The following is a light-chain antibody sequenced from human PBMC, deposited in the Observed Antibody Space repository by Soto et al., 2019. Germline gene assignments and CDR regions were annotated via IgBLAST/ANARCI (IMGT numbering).Light chain of an antibody. CDR3: QQANTFPWT. V-gene: IGKV1-12*01. CDR1: HDISTY. J-gene: IGKJ1*01. CDR2: IAS. Sequence: DIQITQSPTSVSASVGDKVTITWLASHDISTYLAWYQHKPGRAPKLLIYIASSLQSGVPSRFSGSGSGTDFSLTIIGLQPDDFATYYCQQANTFPWTFGQGTKVDI.